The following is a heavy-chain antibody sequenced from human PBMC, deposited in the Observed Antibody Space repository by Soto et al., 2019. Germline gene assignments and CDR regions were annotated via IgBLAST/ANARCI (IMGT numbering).Heavy chain of an antibody. Sequence: PSETLSLTCAVSGYSISISNWWAWIRQSPGKGLEWIGHIYYSGTIYYDPSLKSRVTISVDTSKNQFSLKLSSVTAADTAVYYCARPHGGSGGWDNWFDPWGQGTLVTVSS. J-gene: IGHJ5*02. CDR2: IYYSGTI. V-gene: IGHV4-28*05. CDR3: ARPHGGSGGWDNWFDP. D-gene: IGHD6-25*01. CDR1: GYSISISNW.